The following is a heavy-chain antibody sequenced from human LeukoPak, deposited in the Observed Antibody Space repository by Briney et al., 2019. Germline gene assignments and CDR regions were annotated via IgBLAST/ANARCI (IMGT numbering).Heavy chain of an antibody. Sequence: GASVKVSCKASGYTFTSYFMHWVRQAPGQGLEWMGIINLSGGTTTYAQKFQGRVTMTRDTSTGTVYMELSSLRSEDTAVYYCALQDRVGVDYWGQGTLVTVSS. V-gene: IGHV1-46*01. D-gene: IGHD4-11*01. CDR1: GYTFTSYF. J-gene: IGHJ4*02. CDR2: INLSGGTT. CDR3: ALQDRVGVDY.